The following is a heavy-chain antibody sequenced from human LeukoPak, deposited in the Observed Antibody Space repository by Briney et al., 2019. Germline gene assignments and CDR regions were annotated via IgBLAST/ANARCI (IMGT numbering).Heavy chain of an antibody. CDR2: IYNTGSA. Sequence: SETLSLTCTVSGGSVTTYYWSWIRQPPGKEREGIAYIYNTGSANYNPSLKSRVTISLDTSKNQFSLRLTSVTAADTAVYYCARLGGSSSNFDYWGQGTLVTVSS. CDR3: ARLGGSSSNFDY. D-gene: IGHD6-13*01. V-gene: IGHV4-59*02. J-gene: IGHJ4*02. CDR1: GGSVTTYY.